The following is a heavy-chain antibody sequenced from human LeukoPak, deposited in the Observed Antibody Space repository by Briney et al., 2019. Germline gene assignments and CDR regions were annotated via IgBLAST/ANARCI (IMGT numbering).Heavy chain of an antibody. CDR2: VDYRGGT. CDR3: AREVATSYYDSGAYYRQTEAFDF. CDR1: GGSISSSY. J-gene: IGHJ3*01. Sequence: PSETLSLTCTVSGGSISSSYWTWIRQAPGKGLEWIGYVDYRGGTKYNASLKSRVTISLETSKNQFSLNLNSVIAADTAVYYCAREVATSYYDSGAYYRQTEAFDFWGQGKMVTVSS. D-gene: IGHD3-22*01. V-gene: IGHV4-59*01.